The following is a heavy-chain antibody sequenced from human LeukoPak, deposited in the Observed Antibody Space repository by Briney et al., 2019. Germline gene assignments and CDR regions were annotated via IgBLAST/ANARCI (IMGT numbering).Heavy chain of an antibody. CDR2: INHSGSS. CDR1: GGSISIYY. D-gene: IGHD1-26*01. Sequence: SETLSLTCTVSGGSISIYYWSWIRQPPGKGLEWIGEINHSGSSKYIPSLKRRVTISVDTSKNQFSLKLSSVTAADTAVYYCARRVGSYFGERAYYYNYMDVWAKGTTVTISS. J-gene: IGHJ6*03. CDR3: ARRVGSYFGERAYYYNYMDV. V-gene: IGHV4-34*01.